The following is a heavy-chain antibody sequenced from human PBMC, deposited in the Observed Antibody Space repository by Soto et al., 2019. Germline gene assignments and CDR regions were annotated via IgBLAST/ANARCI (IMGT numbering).Heavy chain of an antibody. D-gene: IGHD6-13*01. V-gene: IGHV3-30*03. Sequence: GGSLRLCCAVSGFTSTTYGMHWVRQAPGNGLEWVAVISNDGSNKDYADSVKGRFSISRDNSKNTLFLQMNSLRAEDTAVYYCAREETAYIAAVLVRWFDPWGQGTPVTVSS. CDR2: ISNDGSNK. CDR1: GFTSTTYG. CDR3: AREETAYIAAVLVRWFDP. J-gene: IGHJ5*02.